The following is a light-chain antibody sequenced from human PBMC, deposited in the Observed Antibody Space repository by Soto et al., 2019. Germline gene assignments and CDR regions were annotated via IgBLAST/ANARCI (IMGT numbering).Light chain of an antibody. CDR3: AAWDDSLNGPHVV. Sequence: QLVLTLPPSASGTLGQRVTISCSGSSSNIGSNTVNWYQQLPGTAPKLLIYSNNQRPSGVPDRFSGSKSGTSASLAISGLQSEDEADYYCAAWDDSLNGPHVVFGGGTKLTVL. CDR2: SNN. CDR1: SSNIGSNT. V-gene: IGLV1-44*01. J-gene: IGLJ2*01.